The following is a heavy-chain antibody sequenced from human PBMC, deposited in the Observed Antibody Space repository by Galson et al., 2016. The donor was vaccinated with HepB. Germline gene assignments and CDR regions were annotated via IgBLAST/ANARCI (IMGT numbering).Heavy chain of an antibody. CDR2: IYYSGNT. V-gene: IGHV4-59*01. Sequence: LSLTCTVSGASISSYYWSWFRQPPGRELEWIGFIYYSGNTRYNPSLKSRVFISLDTSKSQFSLKLRSVTAADAAVYYCARDGPGSGSNYDYCGADVWGQGATVTVSS. CDR3: ARDGPGSGSNYDYCGADV. J-gene: IGHJ6*02. D-gene: IGHD3-10*01. CDR1: GASISSYY.